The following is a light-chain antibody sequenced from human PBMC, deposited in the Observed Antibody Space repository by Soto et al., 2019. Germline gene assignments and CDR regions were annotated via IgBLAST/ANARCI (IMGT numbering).Light chain of an antibody. V-gene: IGKV3-20*01. CDR3: QQFGSYPLT. CDR1: QTVRNNY. CDR2: DAS. Sequence: EFGLTQSPGTLSLSPGKRATLSCRASQTVRNNYLAWYQQKPGQAPRLLIYDASSSATGIPDRFSGGGSGTDITLTISRLEPEDFAVYSCQQFGSYPLTFGGGTKVDNK. J-gene: IGKJ4*01.